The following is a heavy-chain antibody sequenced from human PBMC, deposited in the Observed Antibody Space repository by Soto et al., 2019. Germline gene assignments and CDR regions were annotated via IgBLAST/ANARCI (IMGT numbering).Heavy chain of an antibody. CDR1: GFALSDYG. J-gene: IGHJ4*02. V-gene: IGHV3-48*01. CDR3: ARGFGYFDY. CDR2: ISSGSTIT. Sequence: GGSLRLSCGASGFALSDYGLNWVRQAPGKGLEWVSYISSGSTITYYADSVKGRLTISRDNAKNSVYLQMNSLRAEDTALYYCARGFGYFDYWGQGTLVTVSS. D-gene: IGHD3-10*01.